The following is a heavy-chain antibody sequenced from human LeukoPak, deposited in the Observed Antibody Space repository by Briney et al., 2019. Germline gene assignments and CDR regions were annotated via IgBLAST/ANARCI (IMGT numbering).Heavy chain of an antibody. D-gene: IGHD2-2*01. V-gene: IGHV3-30*02. J-gene: IGHJ5*02. CDR3: AKASSPSPSCLNL. CDR2: IRHDGSNK. CDR1: GFTFSDYG. Sequence: GGSLRLSCAASGFTFSDYGMYWVRQAPGKGLEWVAVIRHDGSNKYYADSVKGRFTISRDNFKNTLYLQMNSLGAEDTAMYYCAKASSPSPSCLNLWGQGTLVTVSS.